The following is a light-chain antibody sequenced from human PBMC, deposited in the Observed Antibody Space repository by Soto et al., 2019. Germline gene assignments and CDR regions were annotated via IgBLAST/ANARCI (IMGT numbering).Light chain of an antibody. J-gene: IGLJ1*01. CDR3: SSYAGSTNLGV. Sequence: QSALTQPPSASGSPGQSVTISCTGTSSDVGGYNYVSWYQQHPGKAPKLMIYEVSKRPSWVPDRFSGSKSGNTASLTVSGLQADDEADYDCSSYAGSTNLGVFGTGAKLTVL. CDR1: SSDVGGYNY. CDR2: EVS. V-gene: IGLV2-8*01.